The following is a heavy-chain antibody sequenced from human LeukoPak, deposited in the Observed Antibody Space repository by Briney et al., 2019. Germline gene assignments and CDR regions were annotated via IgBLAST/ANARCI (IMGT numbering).Heavy chain of an antibody. J-gene: IGHJ4*02. Sequence: SGTLSLTCTVSGGSISSSYWSWIRQPAGEGLEWSGRIYASGSNSYNPSPKSRVAMSLDTPKKQFYLRRSSVTSADTAVHYFAGETAAGSGGTLGFGYWGQGSLVTVSS. V-gene: IGHV4-4*07. D-gene: IGHD2-15*01. CDR3: AGETAAGSGGTLGFGY. CDR1: GGSISSSY. CDR2: IYASGSN.